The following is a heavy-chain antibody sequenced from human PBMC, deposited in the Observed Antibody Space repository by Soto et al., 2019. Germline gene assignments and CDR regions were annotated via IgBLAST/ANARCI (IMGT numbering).Heavy chain of an antibody. V-gene: IGHV1-69*13. D-gene: IGHD2-15*01. J-gene: IGHJ4*02. CDR1: GRTFSSYA. CDR3: ARAGVVVAALDY. Sequence: SVKVSCKASGRTFSSYAISWVRQAPGQGLEWVGGIIPIFGPANYAQKFQGRVTITADESTSTAYMELSSLRSEDTAVYYCARAGVVVAALDYWGQGTLVTVSS. CDR2: IIPIFGPA.